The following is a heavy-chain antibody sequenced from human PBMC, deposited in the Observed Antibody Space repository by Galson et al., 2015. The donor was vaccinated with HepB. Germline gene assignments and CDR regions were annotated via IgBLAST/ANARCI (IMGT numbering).Heavy chain of an antibody. Sequence: SLRLSCAASGFTLNSYGMHWVRQAPGKGLEWVATISYDGRNEYYADSVKGRFTISRDNSKNTLYLQMNSLRAEDTAVYYCAKDLLLWPHGMDYWGQGTLVTVSS. J-gene: IGHJ4*02. CDR3: AKDLLLWPHGMDY. D-gene: IGHD2-21*01. CDR1: GFTLNSYG. CDR2: ISYDGRNE. V-gene: IGHV3-30*18.